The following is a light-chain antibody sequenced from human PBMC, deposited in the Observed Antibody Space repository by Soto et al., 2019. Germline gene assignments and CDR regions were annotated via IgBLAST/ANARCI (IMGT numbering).Light chain of an antibody. CDR3: QEYNNWPLS. Sequence: EIVMTQSPATLSVSPGERATLSCWASQSVSTNFAWYQQKPGQDPRLLIYGVSTRATGFPARFSGSGSGTEFTLTISSLQSEDFAVYYCQEYNNWPLSFGGGTKVEIK. J-gene: IGKJ4*01. V-gene: IGKV3-15*01. CDR2: GVS. CDR1: QSVSTN.